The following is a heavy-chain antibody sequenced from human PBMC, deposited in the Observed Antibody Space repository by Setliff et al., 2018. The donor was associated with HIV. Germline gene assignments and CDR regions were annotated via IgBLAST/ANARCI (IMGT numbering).Heavy chain of an antibody. CDR3: ARDWVTRSNYYGSGSPWYFDF. Sequence: KTSETLSLTCTVSGDSIGDYYWNWIRQPAGKGLEWIGRGYARAYSNYNPSLKSRVTMSVDTSQNQFSLKLRTVNAADTAVYYCARDWVTRSNYYGSGSPWYFDFWGRGILVTVSS. CDR1: GDSIGDYY. V-gene: IGHV4-4*07. D-gene: IGHD3-10*01. CDR2: GYARAYS. J-gene: IGHJ2*01.